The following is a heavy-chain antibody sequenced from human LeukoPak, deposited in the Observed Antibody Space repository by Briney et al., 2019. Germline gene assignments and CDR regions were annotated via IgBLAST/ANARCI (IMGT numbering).Heavy chain of an antibody. D-gene: IGHD3-10*01. J-gene: IGHJ6*02. Sequence: PSETLSLTCAVYGGSFSGYYWSWIRQPPGKGLEWIGEINHSGSTNYNPSLKSRVTISVDTSKNQFSLKLSSVTAADTAVYYCARGSGGSGSMDAWGPGTTVTASS. CDR3: ARGSGGSGSMDA. CDR1: GGSFSGYY. CDR2: INHSGST. V-gene: IGHV4-34*01.